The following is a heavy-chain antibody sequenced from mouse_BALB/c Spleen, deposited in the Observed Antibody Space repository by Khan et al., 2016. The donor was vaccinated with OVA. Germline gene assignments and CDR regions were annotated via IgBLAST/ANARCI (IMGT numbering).Heavy chain of an antibody. CDR1: GFTFSSYA. CDR3: ARPLRRPAWFAY. Sequence: EVELVESGGGLVKPGGSLKLSCAASGFTFSSYAMSWVRQSPEKRLEWVAEISSGGSYTYYPDTVTGRFTISRDNAKNTLYLEMSSLRSEDTAMYYCARPLRRPAWFAYWGQGTLVTVSA. V-gene: IGHV5-9-4*01. J-gene: IGHJ3*01. D-gene: IGHD1-2*01. CDR2: ISSGGSYT.